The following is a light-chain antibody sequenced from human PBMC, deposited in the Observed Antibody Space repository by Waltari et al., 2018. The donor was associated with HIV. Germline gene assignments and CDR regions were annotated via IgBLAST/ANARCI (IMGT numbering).Light chain of an antibody. CDR1: SSHVGGYNY. V-gene: IGLV2-11*01. J-gene: IGLJ1*01. CDR2: DVT. CDR3: CSYAGSKTYV. Sequence: QSALTQTRSVSGSPGQSVTISCTGTSSHVGGYNYVSWYQQHPGKAPKLIIYDVTKRPSGVPDRFTGSKSGDTASLTMSGLQAEDEADYYCCSYAGSKTYVFGTGTKVTVL.